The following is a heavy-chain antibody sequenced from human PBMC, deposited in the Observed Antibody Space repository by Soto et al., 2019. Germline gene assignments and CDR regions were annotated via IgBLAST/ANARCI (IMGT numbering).Heavy chain of an antibody. V-gene: IGHV4-38-2*02. CDR2: IYQSGST. CDR1: GYSISNGYY. CDR3: GRAPFCSGDRCSMDMWFDN. Sequence: PSQTLSLTCTVSGYSISNGYYWGWIRQTPGKGLEWIASIYQSGSTHYNPSLKSRVTISVDTSKNQFSLKVSSVTAADTAVYFCGRAPFCSGDRCSMDMWFDNWGQG. J-gene: IGHJ5*02. D-gene: IGHD2-15*01.